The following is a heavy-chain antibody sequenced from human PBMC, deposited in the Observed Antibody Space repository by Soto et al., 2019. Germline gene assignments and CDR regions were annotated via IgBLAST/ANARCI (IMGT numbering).Heavy chain of an antibody. V-gene: IGHV3-13*01. Sequence: GGSLRLSCAASGFTFSSYDMHWVRQATGKGLEWVSAIGTAGDTYYPGSVKGRFTISRENAKNSLYLQMNSLRAEDTAVYYCARGLEYSSSSAYYYMDVWGKGTTVTVSS. J-gene: IGHJ6*03. CDR1: GFTFSSYD. CDR3: ARGLEYSSSSAYYYMDV. D-gene: IGHD6-6*01. CDR2: IGTAGDT.